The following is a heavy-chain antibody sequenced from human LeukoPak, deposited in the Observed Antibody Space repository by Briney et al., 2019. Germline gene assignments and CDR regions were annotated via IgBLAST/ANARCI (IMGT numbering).Heavy chain of an antibody. CDR3: ASRRGGDINAFDI. D-gene: IGHD2-15*01. J-gene: IGHJ3*02. V-gene: IGHV1-69*05. CDR1: GGTFSSYA. CDR2: IIPIFGTA. Sequence: ASVKVSCKAPGGTFSSYAISWVRQAPGQGLEWMGRIIPIFGTANYAQKFQGRVTITTDESTSTAYMELSSLRSEDTAVYYCASRRGGDINAFDIWGQGTMVTVSS.